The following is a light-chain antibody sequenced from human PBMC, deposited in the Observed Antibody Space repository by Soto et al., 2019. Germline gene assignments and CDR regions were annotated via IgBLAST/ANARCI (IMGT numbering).Light chain of an antibody. CDR1: QRVYSN. CDR2: GAS. Sequence: ILMTQSPDTLSVSPGASATLSCRASQRVYSNLAWYQQRPGQAPRLLIYGASTRATGVPARFSGRGSGTEFTLTISSLKSEDFAVYYCQQYTNWHTNTFGHGTRLEIK. V-gene: IGKV3-15*01. CDR3: QQYTNWHTNT. J-gene: IGKJ5*01.